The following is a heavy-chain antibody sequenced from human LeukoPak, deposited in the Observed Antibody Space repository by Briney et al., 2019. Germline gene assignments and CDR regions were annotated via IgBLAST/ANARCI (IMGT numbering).Heavy chain of an antibody. D-gene: IGHD4-11*01. CDR1: GYSISSGYY. CDR3: ARVSTVTSYYYYYYMDV. V-gene: IGHV4-38-2*02. Sequence: PSETLSLTCTVSGYSISSGYYWGWIRPPPGKGLEWIGIIYHSGSTYYNPSLKSRVTIPVDTSKNQFSLKLSSVTAADTAVYYCARVSTVTSYYYYYYMDVWGKGTTVTVSS. J-gene: IGHJ6*03. CDR2: IYHSGST.